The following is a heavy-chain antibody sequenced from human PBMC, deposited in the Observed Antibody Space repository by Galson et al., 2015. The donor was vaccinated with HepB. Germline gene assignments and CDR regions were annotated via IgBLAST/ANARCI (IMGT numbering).Heavy chain of an antibody. CDR2: ISAYNGNT. CDR3: ARDLGSRPYYDFWSGYRPYFDY. D-gene: IGHD3-3*01. V-gene: IGHV1-18*04. J-gene: IGHJ4*02. CDR1: GYTFTSYG. Sequence: VKVSCKASGYTFTSYGISWVRQAPGQGLEWMGWISAYNGNTNYAQKLQGRVTMTTDTSTSTAYMELRSLRSDDTAVYYCARDLGSRPYYDFWSGYRPYFDYWGQGTLVTVSS.